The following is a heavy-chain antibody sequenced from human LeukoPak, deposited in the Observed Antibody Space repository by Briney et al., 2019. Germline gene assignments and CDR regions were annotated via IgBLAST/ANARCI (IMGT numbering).Heavy chain of an antibody. CDR3: ARSYYYGSGAAHYYYGMDV. Sequence: SETLSLTCTVSGGSISSYYWSWIRQPPGKGLEWIGYIYYSGSTNYNPSLKSRVTISVDTSKNQFSLKLSSVTAADTAVYYCARSYYYGSGAAHYYYGMDVWGQGTTVTVSS. CDR2: IYYSGST. V-gene: IGHV4-59*08. CDR1: GGSISSYY. J-gene: IGHJ6*02. D-gene: IGHD3-10*01.